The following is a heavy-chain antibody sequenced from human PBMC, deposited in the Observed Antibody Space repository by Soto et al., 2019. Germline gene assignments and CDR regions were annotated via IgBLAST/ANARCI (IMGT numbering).Heavy chain of an antibody. V-gene: IGHV4-34*01. D-gene: IGHD3-10*01. CDR3: ARCPLYGSHPPYYYYYMDV. Sequence: QVQLQQWGAGLLKPSETLSLTCAVYGGSFSGYYWSWIRQPPGKGLEWIGEINHSGSTNYNPSLKSRVTISGDTSKNQFSLKLSSVTAADTAVYYCARCPLYGSHPPYYYYYMDVWGKGTTVTVSS. CDR2: INHSGST. CDR1: GGSFSGYY. J-gene: IGHJ6*03.